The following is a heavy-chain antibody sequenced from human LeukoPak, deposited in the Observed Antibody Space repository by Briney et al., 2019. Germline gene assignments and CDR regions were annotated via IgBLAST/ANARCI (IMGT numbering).Heavy chain of an antibody. CDR2: ISYDGSNK. Sequence: PGGSLRLSCAASGFTFSSYGMDWVRQAPGKGLEWVAVISYDGSNKYYADSVKGRFTISRDNSKNTLYLQMNSLRAEDTAVYYCARHTTEATFVYWGQGTLVTVSS. D-gene: IGHD1-26*01. V-gene: IGHV3-30*19. J-gene: IGHJ4*02. CDR3: ARHTTEATFVY. CDR1: GFTFSSYG.